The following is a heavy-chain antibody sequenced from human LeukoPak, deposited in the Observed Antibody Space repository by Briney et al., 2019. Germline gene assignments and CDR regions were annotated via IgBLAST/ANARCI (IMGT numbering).Heavy chain of an antibody. J-gene: IGHJ6*03. Sequence: KTSETLSLTCTVSGGSISSSSYYWGWIRQPPGKGLEWIGSIYYSGSTYYNPSLKSRVTISVDTSKNQFSLKLSSVTAADTAVYYCARLAQELWFGELFRGPYYYYYMDVWGKGTTVTISS. V-gene: IGHV4-39*01. CDR3: ARLAQELWFGELFRGPYYYYYMDV. CDR2: IYYSGST. D-gene: IGHD3-10*01. CDR1: GGSISSSSYY.